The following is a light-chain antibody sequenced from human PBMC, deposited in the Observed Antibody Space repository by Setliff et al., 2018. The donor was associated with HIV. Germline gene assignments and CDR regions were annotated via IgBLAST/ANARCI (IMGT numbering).Light chain of an antibody. CDR3: SSYTKTSTLL. V-gene: IGLV2-14*01. CDR1: SRDIGAYKY. Sequence: QSALTQPASISGSPGQSITISCTGTSRDIGAYKYVSWYQQHPGKAPKLLIYEVSDRPSGGSNRFSGSKSDNTASLTISGLQTEDEADYYCSSYTKTSTLLFGTGTKVTVL. CDR2: EVS. J-gene: IGLJ1*01.